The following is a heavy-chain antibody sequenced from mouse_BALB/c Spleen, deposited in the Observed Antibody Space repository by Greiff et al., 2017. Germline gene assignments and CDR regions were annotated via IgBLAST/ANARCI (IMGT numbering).Heavy chain of an antibody. CDR1: GFTFSSYA. Sequence: EVQGVESGGGLVKPGGSLKLSCAASGFTFSSYAMSWVRQSPEKRLEWVAEISSGGSYTYYPDTVTGRFTISRDNAKNTLYLEMSSLRSEDTAMYYCARDDYDGGAMDYWGQGTSVTVSS. D-gene: IGHD2-4*01. CDR2: ISSGGSYT. V-gene: IGHV5-9-4*01. J-gene: IGHJ4*01. CDR3: ARDDYDGGAMDY.